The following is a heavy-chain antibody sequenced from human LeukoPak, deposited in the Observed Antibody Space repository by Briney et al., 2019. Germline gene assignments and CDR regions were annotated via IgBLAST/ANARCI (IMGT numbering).Heavy chain of an antibody. CDR2: IYYCGST. D-gene: IGHD3-22*01. CDR1: GGSISSYY. V-gene: IGHV4-59*01. Sequence: SETLSLTCTVSGGSISSYYWSWIRQPPGKGLEWIGYIYYCGSTNYNPSLKSRVTISVDTSKNQFSLKLSSVTAADTAVYYCARSHYYDSSGYYYYYYVMDVWGQGTTVTVSS. CDR3: ARSHYYDSSGYYYYYYVMDV. J-gene: IGHJ6*02.